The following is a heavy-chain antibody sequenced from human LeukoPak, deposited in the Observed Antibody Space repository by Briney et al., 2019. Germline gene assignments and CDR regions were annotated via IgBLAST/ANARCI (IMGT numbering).Heavy chain of an antibody. V-gene: IGHV1-69*04. Sequence: ASVKVSCKTSGGTFSSYAISWVRQAPGQGLEWMGRIIPILGIANYAQKFQGRVTITADKSTSTAYMELSSLRSEDTAVYYCARVHQGYYDPEVLWYFDLWGRGTLVTVSS. CDR1: GGTFSSYA. D-gene: IGHD3-22*01. CDR2: IIPILGIA. J-gene: IGHJ2*01. CDR3: ARVHQGYYDPEVLWYFDL.